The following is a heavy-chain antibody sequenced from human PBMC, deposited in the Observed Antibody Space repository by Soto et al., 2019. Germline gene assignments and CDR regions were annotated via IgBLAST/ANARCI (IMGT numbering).Heavy chain of an antibody. J-gene: IGHJ3*01. CDR3: ARDLEAADVFDF. CDR1: GFTFNNYN. V-gene: IGHV3-21*06. D-gene: IGHD6-13*01. Sequence: EVQPVESGGDLVKPGGSLRLSCAVSGFTFNNYNMNWVRQAPGKGLEWVASIGSRGSSYRYYADPVKGRFTISRDIANNSLYLQMDSLRVDDTGVYYCARDLEAADVFDFWGQGTMVTVSS. CDR2: IGSRGSSYR.